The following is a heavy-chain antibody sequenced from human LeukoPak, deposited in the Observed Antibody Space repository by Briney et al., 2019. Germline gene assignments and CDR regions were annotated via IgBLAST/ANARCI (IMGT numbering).Heavy chain of an antibody. D-gene: IGHD5-18*01. V-gene: IGHV3-64D*06. CDR3: ARAVDVYTYGYGY. CDR1: GFTFSSCP. Sequence: PGGSLRLSCSASGFTFSSCPMHWVRQAPGKGLEYVSAISSDGGRTYYADSVKGRFTISRDNFKNTLYLQMSSLRAEDTAVYYCARAVDVYTYGYGYWGQGTLVTVSS. CDR2: ISSDGGRT. J-gene: IGHJ4*02.